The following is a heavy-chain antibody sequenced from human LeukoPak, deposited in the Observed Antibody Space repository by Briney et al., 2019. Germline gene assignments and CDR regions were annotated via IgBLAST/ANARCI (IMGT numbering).Heavy chain of an antibody. CDR3: ARKDSSGSKYYFDY. CDR2: ISAYNGNT. CDR1: GYTFTSYG. Sequence: GASVKVSCKASGYTFTSYGISWVRQAPGQGIEWMGWISAYNGNTNYAQKLQGRVTMTTDTSTSTAYMELRSLRSDDTAVYYCARKDSSGSKYYFDYWGQGTLVTVSS. V-gene: IGHV1-18*01. D-gene: IGHD3-22*01. J-gene: IGHJ4*02.